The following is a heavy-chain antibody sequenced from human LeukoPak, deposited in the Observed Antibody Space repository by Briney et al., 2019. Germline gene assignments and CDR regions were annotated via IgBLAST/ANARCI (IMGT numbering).Heavy chain of an antibody. CDR1: GFTFSSYA. V-gene: IGHV3-23*01. J-gene: IGHJ4*02. CDR3: ARNENSGWGYFDY. Sequence: QPGGSLRLSCAASGFTFSSYAMGWVHQAPGKRLEWVSVISGSGGSTYYADSVKGRFTISRDNSKTTLYLQMNSLRAEDTAVYYCARNENSGWGYFDYWGQGTLVTVSS. CDR2: ISGSGGST. D-gene: IGHD5-12*01.